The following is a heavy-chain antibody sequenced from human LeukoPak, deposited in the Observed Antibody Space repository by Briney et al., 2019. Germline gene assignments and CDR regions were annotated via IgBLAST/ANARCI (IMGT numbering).Heavy chain of an antibody. CDR1: GASASSYY. J-gene: IGHJ3*02. CDR2: IYTSGST. Sequence: PSETLSLTCSVSGASASSYYWSWIRQPAGKGLEWIGRIYTSGSTNYNPSLKSRVTMSVDTSKNQFSLKVTSVNAADTALYYCTRDNGGDWYAFDIWGQGTVVTVSS. D-gene: IGHD2-21*02. CDR3: TRDNGGDWYAFDI. V-gene: IGHV4-4*07.